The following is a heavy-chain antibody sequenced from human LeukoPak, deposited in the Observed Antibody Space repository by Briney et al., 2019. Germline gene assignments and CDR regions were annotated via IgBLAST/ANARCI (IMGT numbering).Heavy chain of an antibody. CDR1: GFNFRTYG. V-gene: IGHV3-33*06. D-gene: IGHD2-21*01. Sequence: QPGGSLRLSCAASGFNFRTYGMHWVRQAPGKGLEWVAVIWDDGRNQFYADSVKGRFTVSRDNSKNTLSLQMNSLGAEDTAVYYCAKETGPYSAFDYWGQGILVTVSP. J-gene: IGHJ4*02. CDR2: IWDDGRNQ. CDR3: AKETGPYSAFDY.